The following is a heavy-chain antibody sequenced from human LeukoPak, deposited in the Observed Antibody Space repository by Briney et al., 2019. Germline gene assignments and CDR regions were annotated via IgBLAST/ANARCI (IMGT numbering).Heavy chain of an antibody. V-gene: IGHV1-2*04. D-gene: IGHD2-2*01. Sequence: ASVKVSCKASGYTFTGYYMHWVRQAPGQGLEWMGWINPNSGGTNYAQKFQGWVTMTRDTSISTAYMELSRLRSDDTAVYYCARGVLPAAMRGVGDAFDFWGQGTMVTVSS. CDR2: INPNSGGT. CDR3: ARGVLPAAMRGVGDAFDF. CDR1: GYTFTGYY. J-gene: IGHJ3*01.